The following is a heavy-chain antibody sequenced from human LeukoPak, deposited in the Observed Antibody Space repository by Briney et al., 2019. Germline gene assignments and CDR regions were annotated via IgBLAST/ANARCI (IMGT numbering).Heavy chain of an antibody. CDR3: ASGSHSSDAYFDY. CDR1: GGSIRRDY. V-gene: IGHV4-59*01. CDR2: IYYSGST. J-gene: IGHJ4*02. Sequence: SEALSLTCTDSGGSIRRDYWSSGRQRPGKGLGWGGHIYYSGSTNYNHSLKSRVNISVDTSKNQFSLKLSSVTAEDTALYYCASGSHSSDAYFDYWGQGTLVTVSS. D-gene: IGHD3-22*01.